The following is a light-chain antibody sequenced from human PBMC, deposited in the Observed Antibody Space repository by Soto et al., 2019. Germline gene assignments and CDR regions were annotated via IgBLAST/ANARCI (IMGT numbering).Light chain of an antibody. CDR1: ESVTFGY. CDR2: DAS. Sequence: EIVLTQSPDTLSLSPGERATLSCRASESVTFGYLAWYQQRPGQSPRLLFSDASSRAPGIPDRFRAGGSGTDLTLTINRVEPDDFAVYYCQQYNTSPPYTFGQGTRLEIK. V-gene: IGKV3-20*01. J-gene: IGKJ2*01. CDR3: QQYNTSPPYT.